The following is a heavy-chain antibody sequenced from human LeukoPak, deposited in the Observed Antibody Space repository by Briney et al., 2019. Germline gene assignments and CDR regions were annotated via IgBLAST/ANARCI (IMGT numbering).Heavy chain of an antibody. CDR3: AREQGYYSVPGY. Sequence: GGSLRLRCAASGFTFSSYWMHWVRQAPGKGPVWVARIRSDGSSTDYADSVKGRFTISRDNAKNTLYLQMNSLRAEDTAVYYCAREQGYYSVPGYWGQGTLVTVSS. CDR2: IRSDGSST. CDR1: GFTFSSYW. D-gene: IGHD3-22*01. J-gene: IGHJ4*02. V-gene: IGHV3-74*01.